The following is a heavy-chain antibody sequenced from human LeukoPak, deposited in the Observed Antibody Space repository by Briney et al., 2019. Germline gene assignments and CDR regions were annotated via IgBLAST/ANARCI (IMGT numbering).Heavy chain of an antibody. CDR2: IGTAGDT. J-gene: IGHJ4*02. Sequence: PGGSLRLSCAASGFTFSSYDMPWVRQATGKGLEWVSAIGTAGDTYYPGSVKGRFTISRENAKNSLCLQMNSLRAGDTAVYYCARVTDYDRPFDYWGQGTLVTVSS. D-gene: IGHD3-22*01. CDR1: GFTFSSYD. V-gene: IGHV3-13*01. CDR3: ARVTDYDRPFDY.